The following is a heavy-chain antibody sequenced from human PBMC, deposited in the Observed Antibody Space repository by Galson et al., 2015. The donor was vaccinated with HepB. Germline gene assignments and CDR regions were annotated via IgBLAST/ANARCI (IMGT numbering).Heavy chain of an antibody. D-gene: IGHD2-21*01. CDR3: ASLWCPYYYYYMDV. J-gene: IGHJ6*03. CDR1: GFTFSSYA. Sequence: SLRLSCAASGFTFSSYAMHWVRQAPGKGLEWVAVISYDGSNKYYADSVKGRFTISRDNSKNTLYLQMNSLRAEDTAVYYCASLWCPYYYYYMDVWGKGTTVTVSS. CDR2: ISYDGSNK. V-gene: IGHV3-30-3*01.